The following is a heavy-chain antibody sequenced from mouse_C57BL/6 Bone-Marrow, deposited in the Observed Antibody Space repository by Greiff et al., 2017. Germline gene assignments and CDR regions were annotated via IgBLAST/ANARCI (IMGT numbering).Heavy chain of an antibody. CDR2: IHPNSGST. V-gene: IGHV1-64*01. J-gene: IGHJ4*01. D-gene: IGHD1-1*01. Sequence: QVHVKQPGAELVKPGASVKLSCKASGYTFTSYWMHWVKQRPGQGLEWIGMIHPNSGSTNYNEKFKSKATLTVDKSSSTAYMQLSSLTSGDSAVYYCAKFPFCRTEAMDYWGQGTSVTVSS. CDR1: GYTFTSYW. CDR3: AKFPFCRTEAMDY.